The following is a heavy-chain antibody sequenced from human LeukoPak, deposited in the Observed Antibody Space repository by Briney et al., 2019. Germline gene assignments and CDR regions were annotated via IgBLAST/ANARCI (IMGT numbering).Heavy chain of an antibody. CDR1: GGSISSGGYY. CDR3: ARRNDGGYSYGGTYYYYGMDV. Sequence: PSQTLSLTCTVSGGSISSGGYYWSWIRQPPGKGLEWIGYIYYSGSTNYNPSLKSRVTISVDTSKNQFSLKLSSVTAADTAVYYCARRNDGGYSYGGTYYYYGMDVWGQGTTVTVSS. D-gene: IGHD5-18*01. J-gene: IGHJ6*02. V-gene: IGHV4-61*08. CDR2: IYYSGST.